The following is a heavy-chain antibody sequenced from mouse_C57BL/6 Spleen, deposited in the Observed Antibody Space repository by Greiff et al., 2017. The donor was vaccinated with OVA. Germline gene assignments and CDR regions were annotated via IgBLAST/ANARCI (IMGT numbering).Heavy chain of an antibody. CDR2: ISNGGGST. Sequence: EVKLVESGGGLVQPGGSLKLSCAASGFTFSDYYMYWVRQTPEKRLEWVAYISNGGGSTYYPDTVKGRFTISRDNAKNTLYLQMSRLKSEDTAMYYCARPGGSTMVTTRYFDVWGTGTTVTVSS. D-gene: IGHD2-2*01. CDR1: GFTFSDYY. J-gene: IGHJ1*03. CDR3: ARPGGSTMVTTRYFDV. V-gene: IGHV5-12*01.